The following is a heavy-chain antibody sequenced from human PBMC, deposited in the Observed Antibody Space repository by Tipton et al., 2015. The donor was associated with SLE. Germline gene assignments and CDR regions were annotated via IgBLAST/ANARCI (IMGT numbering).Heavy chain of an antibody. J-gene: IGHJ3*02. CDR1: GGSFSGYY. CDR3: AGVSRDAFEI. CDR2: INHSGST. Sequence: LRLSCAVYGGSFSGYYWSWIRQPPGKGLEWIGEINHSGSTNYNPSLKSRVTISVDTSKNQFSLKLSSVAAADTAVYYCAGVSRDAFEIWGKGAMVTFSS. D-gene: IGHD5/OR15-5a*01. V-gene: IGHV4-34*01.